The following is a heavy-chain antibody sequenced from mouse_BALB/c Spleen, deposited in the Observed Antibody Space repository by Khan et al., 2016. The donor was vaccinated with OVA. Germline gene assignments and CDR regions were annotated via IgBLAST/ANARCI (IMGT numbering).Heavy chain of an antibody. D-gene: IGHD2-5*01. J-gene: IGHJ4*01. CDR2: ISSGRSYL. V-gene: IGHV5-17*02. CDR3: ARFLSYYDIDYNYGFDY. CDR1: GFTFNNFG. Sequence: LVESGGGFVQPGGYRKLSCAASGFTFNNFGMNWVRQAPEKGLEWVAYISSGRSYLYSAATVTGRFTISRYNPQHTLFLPLTSLTSEDTAMYYCARFLSYYDIDYNYGFDYWGQGTAVTVSS.